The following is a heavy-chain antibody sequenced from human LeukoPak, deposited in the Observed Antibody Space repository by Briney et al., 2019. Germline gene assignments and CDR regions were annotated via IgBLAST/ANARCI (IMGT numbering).Heavy chain of an antibody. V-gene: IGHV3-30*19. J-gene: IGHJ4*01. Sequence: GRSLRLSCAASGFIFSSYGMHWVRQAPGKGLEWVAVISYDGSNKYYADSVKGRFTISRDNSKTTLYLQMNSLRAEDTAVYYCAKANYDQYYFDYWGQGTLVTVSS. D-gene: IGHD3-22*01. CDR2: ISYDGSNK. CDR3: AKANYDQYYFDY. CDR1: GFIFSSYG.